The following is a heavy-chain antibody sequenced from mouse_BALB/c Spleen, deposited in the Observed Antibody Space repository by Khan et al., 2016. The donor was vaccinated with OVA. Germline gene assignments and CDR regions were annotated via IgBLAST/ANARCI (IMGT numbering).Heavy chain of an antibody. CDR2: ISGDSNTI. CDR1: GFTFNNYG. J-gene: IGHJ2*01. D-gene: IGHD1-1*01. Sequence: EVELVESGGGLVQPGGSRKLSCAASGFTFNNYGMHWVRQAPEKGLVWVAYISGDSNTIYYVDSVKGRFTISRDNSKNTLFLQMTSLMSEDTAMYCCATSYFYGYYFDYWGPGTTLTVS. V-gene: IGHV5-17*02. CDR3: ATSYFYGYYFDY.